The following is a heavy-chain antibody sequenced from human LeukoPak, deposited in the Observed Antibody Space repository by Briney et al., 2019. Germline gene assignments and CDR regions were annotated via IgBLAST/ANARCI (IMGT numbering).Heavy chain of an antibody. V-gene: IGHV4-34*01. CDR1: GGSFSGYY. D-gene: IGHD6-13*01. CDR3: ARGGAAAAGKAVDY. Sequence: PSETPSLTCAVYGGSFSGYYWSWIRQPPGKGLEWIGEINHSGSTNYNPSLKSRVTISVDTSKNQFSLKLSSVTAADTAVYYCARGGAAAAGKAVDYWGQGTLVTVSS. CDR2: INHSGST. J-gene: IGHJ4*02.